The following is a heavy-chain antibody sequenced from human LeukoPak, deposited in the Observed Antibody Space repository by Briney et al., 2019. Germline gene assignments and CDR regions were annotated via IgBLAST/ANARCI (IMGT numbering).Heavy chain of an antibody. CDR3: ARDGSYYGSGSYPFDY. CDR2: INHSGST. CDR1: GGSFSGYY. Sequence: PSETLSLTCDVYGGSFSGYYWSWIRQPPGKGLEWIGEINHSGSTNYNPSLKSRVTISVDTSKNQFSLKLSSVTAADTAVYYCARDGSYYGSGSYPFDYWGQGTLVTVSS. V-gene: IGHV4-34*01. D-gene: IGHD3-10*01. J-gene: IGHJ4*02.